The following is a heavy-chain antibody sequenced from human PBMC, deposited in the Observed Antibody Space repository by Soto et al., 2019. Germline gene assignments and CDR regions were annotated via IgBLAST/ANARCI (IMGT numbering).Heavy chain of an antibody. D-gene: IGHD3-9*01. CDR3: VRFWPPPDYGILTTYSDAFDH. J-gene: IGHJ4*02. V-gene: IGHV4-39*01. CDR2: ISYSGST. Sequence: SETLSLTCTVSGGSISSHTYYWGWIRQPPGKGLEWIASISYSGSTYYNPSLSSRVTISVDTSKNQFSLSLNSVTAADTAVYYCVRFWPPPDYGILTTYSDAFDHWGQGTLVTVSS. CDR1: GGSISSHTYY.